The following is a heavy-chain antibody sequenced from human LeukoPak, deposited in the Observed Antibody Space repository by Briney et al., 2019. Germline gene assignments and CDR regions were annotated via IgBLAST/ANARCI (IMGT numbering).Heavy chain of an antibody. V-gene: IGHV3-23*01. Sequence: GGSLRLSCAASGFTFSSYGMHWVRQAPGKGLEWVSNISGRGGSTYYADSVKGRFTISRDNSKNTLYLQMNSLRAEDTAVYYCAKSVGGTGDPVDYWGQGTLVTVSS. CDR3: AKSVGGTGDPVDY. D-gene: IGHD6-19*01. J-gene: IGHJ4*02. CDR2: ISGRGGST. CDR1: GFTFSSYG.